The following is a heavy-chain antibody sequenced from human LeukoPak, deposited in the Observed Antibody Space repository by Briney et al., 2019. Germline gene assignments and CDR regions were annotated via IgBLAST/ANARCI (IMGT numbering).Heavy chain of an antibody. D-gene: IGHD6-13*01. V-gene: IGHV4-34*01. CDR1: GGSFSGYY. Sequence: SETLSLTCAVYGGSFSGYYWSWIRQPPGKGLECIGEINHSGSTNYNPSLKSRVTISVDTSKNQFSLKLSSVTAADTAVYYCARAARIAAAGRFDYWGQGTLVTVSS. J-gene: IGHJ4*02. CDR2: INHSGST. CDR3: ARAARIAAAGRFDY.